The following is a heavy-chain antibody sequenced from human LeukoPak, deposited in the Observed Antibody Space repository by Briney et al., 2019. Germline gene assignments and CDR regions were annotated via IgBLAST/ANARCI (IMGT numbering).Heavy chain of an antibody. CDR3: ASGNGTYYSFYGMDV. Sequence: SQTLSLTCTVSGGSISSSSYYWGCIRQPPGKGLEWIASIYYSGGTYSNPSLKSRVTISVDTSKNQFSLKLSSVTAADTAVYYCASGNGTYYSFYGMDVWGQGTTVTVSS. CDR1: GGSISSSSYY. V-gene: IGHV4-39*01. D-gene: IGHD1-14*01. J-gene: IGHJ6*02. CDR2: IYYSGGT.